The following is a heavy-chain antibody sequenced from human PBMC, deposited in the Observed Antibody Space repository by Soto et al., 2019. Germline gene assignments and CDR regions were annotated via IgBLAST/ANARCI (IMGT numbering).Heavy chain of an antibody. CDR1: GFSLSTSGVG. CDR2: IYWNDDK. J-gene: IGHJ5*02. Sequence: EXGPTLVNPTQTLTLTCTFSGFSLSTSGVGVGWIRQPPGKALEWLALIYWNDDKRYSPSLKSRLTITKDTSKNQVVLTMTNMDPVDTATYYCAHRRGGQQHAPPWFDPWGQGTLVTVSS. D-gene: IGHD6-13*01. V-gene: IGHV2-5*01. CDR3: AHRRGGQQHAPPWFDP.